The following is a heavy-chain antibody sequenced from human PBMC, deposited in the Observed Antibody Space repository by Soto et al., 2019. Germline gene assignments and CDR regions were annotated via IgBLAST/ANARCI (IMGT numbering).Heavy chain of an antibody. Sequence: QVQLVQSGAEVKKPGASVKVSCKASGYTFTHYYIHWVRQAPGQGLEWMGMINPSGGSTDYAQKSQGRVTMTTDTSTTTVYMELSSLRSDDTAVYYCARPPFPGCINGVCYPCDHWGQGTLVTVSS. CDR1: GYTFTHYY. CDR3: ARPPFPGCINGVCYPCDH. D-gene: IGHD2-8*01. CDR2: INPSGGST. V-gene: IGHV1-46*01. J-gene: IGHJ4*02.